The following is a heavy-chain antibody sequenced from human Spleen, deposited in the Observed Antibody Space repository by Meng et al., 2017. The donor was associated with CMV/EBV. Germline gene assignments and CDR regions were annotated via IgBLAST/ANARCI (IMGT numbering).Heavy chain of an antibody. CDR1: GFTVSNSY. Sequence: GESLKISCAASGFTVSNSYMSWVRQAPGKGLEWVSVIYGGGSAYHADSVKGRFTISRDNSKNTLYLQMNSLRAEDTAVYYCARELGIMVFGVVRPYYGMDVWGQGTTVTVSS. J-gene: IGHJ6*02. D-gene: IGHD3-3*01. CDR3: ARELGIMVFGVVRPYYGMDV. V-gene: IGHV3-66*02. CDR2: IYGGGSA.